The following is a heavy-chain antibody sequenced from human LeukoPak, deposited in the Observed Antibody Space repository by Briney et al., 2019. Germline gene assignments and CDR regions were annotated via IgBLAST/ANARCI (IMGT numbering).Heavy chain of an antibody. Sequence: GGSLRLSCTASGFTFSNFAMSWVRQAPGKGLEWVSCISGSGGTTYYAESVKGRFIISRDNSKKTLYLQMNSLRSEDTAVYYCARAPGGVVTALAGSAGFDYWGQGTLVTVSS. J-gene: IGHJ4*02. CDR1: GFTFSNFA. CDR3: ARAPGGVVTALAGSAGFDY. V-gene: IGHV3-23*01. D-gene: IGHD2-21*02. CDR2: ISGSGGTT.